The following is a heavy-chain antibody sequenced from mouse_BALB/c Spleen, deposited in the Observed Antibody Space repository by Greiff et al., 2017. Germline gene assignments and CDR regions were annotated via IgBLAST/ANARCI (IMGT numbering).Heavy chain of an antibody. CDR2: ISSGSSTI. J-gene: IGHJ4*01. CDR1: GFTFSSFG. Sequence: EVQGVESGGGLVQPGGSRKLSCAASGFTFSSFGMHWVRQAPEKGLEWVAYISSGSSTIYYADTVKGRFTISRDNPKNTLFLQMTSLRSEDTAMYYCARSRWDYYAMDYWGQGTSVTVSS. V-gene: IGHV5-17*02. CDR3: ARSRWDYYAMDY. D-gene: IGHD1-1*02.